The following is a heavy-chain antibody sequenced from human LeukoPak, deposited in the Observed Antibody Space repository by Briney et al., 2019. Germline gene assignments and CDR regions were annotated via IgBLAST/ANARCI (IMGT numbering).Heavy chain of an antibody. Sequence: SQTLSLTCAVSGGSITSGAYSWTWIRQPPGKGLEWIGYVYHSGSTYYNPSLKSRVTISIDRSQNQFSLKLNSVTAADTAAYYCARELRSAFDYWGQGTLVTVSS. CDR3: ARELRSAFDY. D-gene: IGHD2-21*02. CDR2: VYHSGST. CDR1: GGSITSGAYS. J-gene: IGHJ4*02. V-gene: IGHV4-30-2*01.